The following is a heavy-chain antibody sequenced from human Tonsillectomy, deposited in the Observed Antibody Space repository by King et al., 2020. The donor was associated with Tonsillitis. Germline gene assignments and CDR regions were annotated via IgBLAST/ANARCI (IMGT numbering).Heavy chain of an antibody. J-gene: IGHJ5*02. D-gene: IGHD1-1*01. CDR3: ARGTTATPTSGYNWFDP. V-gene: IGHV3-21*01. CDR2: ITSSSTYI. CDR1: GFTFSAHT. Sequence: EVQLVESGGGLVKPGGSLRLSCSASGFTFSAHTMNWVRQAPGKGLEWVSSITSSSTYIYYADSVKGRFTISRDNARASLFLQLNSLTAGDTAVYYCARGTTATPTSGYNWFDPWGQGTLVTVSS.